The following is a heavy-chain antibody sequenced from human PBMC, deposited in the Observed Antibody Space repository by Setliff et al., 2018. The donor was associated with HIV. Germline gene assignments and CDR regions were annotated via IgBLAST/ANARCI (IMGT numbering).Heavy chain of an antibody. CDR3: AKVLVFGIDVFDI. J-gene: IGHJ3*02. Sequence: PGGSLRLPCAASGFTFSSYAMGWVRQAPGKGLEWVSTIGAVGGPTHYAESVKGRFTISKDNSKNTLYLQMSSLRDEDTAVNYCAKVLVFGIDVFDIWGQGTMVTVSS. V-gene: IGHV3-23*01. CDR2: IGAVGGPT. CDR1: GFTFSSYA. D-gene: IGHD3-10*02.